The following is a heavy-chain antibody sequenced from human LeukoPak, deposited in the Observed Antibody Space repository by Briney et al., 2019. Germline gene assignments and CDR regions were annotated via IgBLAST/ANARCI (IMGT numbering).Heavy chain of an antibody. V-gene: IGHV4-59*01. J-gene: IGHJ4*02. CDR1: GGSISSYY. Sequence: SETLSLTCTVSGGSISSYYWSWIRQPPGKGPEWIGYIYYSGSTNYNPSLKSRVTISVDTSKNQFSLKLSSVTAADTAVYYCARDYYDSSGYYYSFDYWGQGTLVTVSS. CDR2: IYYSGST. CDR3: ARDYYDSSGYYYSFDY. D-gene: IGHD3-22*01.